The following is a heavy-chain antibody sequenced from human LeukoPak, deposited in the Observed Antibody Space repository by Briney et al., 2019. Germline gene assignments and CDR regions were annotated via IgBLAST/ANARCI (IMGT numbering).Heavy chain of an antibody. D-gene: IGHD1-26*01. J-gene: IGHJ4*02. CDR1: GGSISSYY. CDR3: ARHTWSYWFDY. Sequence: SETLSLTCTVSGGSISSYYWSWIRQPPVKGLEWIGYIYYSGSTNYNPSLKSRVTISVDTSKNQFSLKLSSVTAADTAVYYCARHTWSYWFDYWGQGTLVTVSS. V-gene: IGHV4-59*08. CDR2: IYYSGST.